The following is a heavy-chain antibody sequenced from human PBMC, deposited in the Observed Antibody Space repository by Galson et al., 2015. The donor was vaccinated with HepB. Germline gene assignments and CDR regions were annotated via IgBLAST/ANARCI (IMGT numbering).Heavy chain of an antibody. CDR1: GFTFSSYA. V-gene: IGHV3-30*04. D-gene: IGHD5-12*01. CDR2: ISYDGSNN. Sequence: SLRLSCAASGFTFSSYAMHWVRQAPGKGLEWVAVISYDGSNNYYADSVKGRFTISRDNSKNTLYLQMNSLRAEDTAVYYCARGFYLGATIPSPTAEYFQHWGQGTLVTVSS. J-gene: IGHJ1*01. CDR3: ARGFYLGATIPSPTAEYFQH.